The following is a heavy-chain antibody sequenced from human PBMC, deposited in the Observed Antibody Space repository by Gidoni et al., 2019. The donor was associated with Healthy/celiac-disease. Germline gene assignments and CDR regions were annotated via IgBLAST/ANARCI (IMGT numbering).Heavy chain of an antibody. CDR1: GFPFDDYA. J-gene: IGHJ6*02. V-gene: IGHV3-9*01. CDR2: ISWNSGSI. D-gene: IGHD6-19*01. CDR3: AKDLKLAVAGSSYGMDV. Sequence: EVQLVESGGGLVQPGRSLRLSCAASGFPFDDYAMHWVQQAPGKGLECVSGISWNSGSIGYADSVKGRFTISRDNAKNSLYLQMNSLRAEDTALYYCAKDLKLAVAGSSYGMDVWGQGTTVTVSS.